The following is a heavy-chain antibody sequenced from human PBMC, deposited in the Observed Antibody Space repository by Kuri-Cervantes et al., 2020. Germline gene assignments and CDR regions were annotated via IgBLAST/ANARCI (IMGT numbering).Heavy chain of an antibody. CDR1: GGSISGYY. J-gene: IGHJ4*02. D-gene: IGHD2-21*02. CDR3: ARARGDYYFDY. Sequence: SETLSLTCTVSGGSISGYYWSWIRQPPGKGLEWIGYIYYSGSTNYNPSLKSRVTISVDTSKNQFSLKLSSVTAADTAVYYCARARGDYYFDYWGQGTLVTVSS. CDR2: IYYSGST. V-gene: IGHV4-59*01.